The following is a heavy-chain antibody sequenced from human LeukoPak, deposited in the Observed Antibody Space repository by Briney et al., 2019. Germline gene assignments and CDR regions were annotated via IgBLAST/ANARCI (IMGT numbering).Heavy chain of an antibody. CDR3: ARDGAQYSSSWPFDY. CDR2: IYHSGNA. D-gene: IGHD6-13*01. Sequence: SETLSLTCAVSGGSISSNNWWSWVRQPPGKGLEWIGEIYHSGNANYNPSLKTRVTISVDTSKNQFSLKLSSVTAADTAVYYCARDGAQYSSSWPFDYWGQGTLVTVSS. V-gene: IGHV4-4*02. J-gene: IGHJ4*02. CDR1: GGSISSNNW.